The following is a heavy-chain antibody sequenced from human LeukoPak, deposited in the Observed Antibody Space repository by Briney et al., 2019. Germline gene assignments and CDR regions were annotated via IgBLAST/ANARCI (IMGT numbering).Heavy chain of an antibody. D-gene: IGHD3-10*01. CDR1: GYTFTXYX. CDR2: XXPNSGNT. Sequence: ASVKVSCKASGYTFTXYXXNXXXXXTGXXXXXXXXXXPNSGNTGYAQKFQGRVTMTRNTSISTAYMELSSLRSEDTAVYYCARGVTMVRGVNRRHFDYWGQGTLVTVPS. V-gene: IGHV1-8*01. CDR3: ARGVTMVRGVNRRHFDY. J-gene: IGHJ4*02.